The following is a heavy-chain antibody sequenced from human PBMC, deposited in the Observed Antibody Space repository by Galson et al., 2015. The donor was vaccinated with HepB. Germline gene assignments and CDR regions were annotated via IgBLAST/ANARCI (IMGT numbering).Heavy chain of an antibody. D-gene: IGHD2-2*01. Sequence: SCKASGYTFTSYYMHWVRQAPGQGLEWMGIINPSGGSTSYAQKFQGRVTMTRDTSTSTVYMELSSLRSEDTAVYYCARAASSTWLDYWGQGTLVTVSS. J-gene: IGHJ4*02. CDR3: ARAASSTWLDY. V-gene: IGHV1-46*01. CDR1: GYTFTSYY. CDR2: INPSGGST.